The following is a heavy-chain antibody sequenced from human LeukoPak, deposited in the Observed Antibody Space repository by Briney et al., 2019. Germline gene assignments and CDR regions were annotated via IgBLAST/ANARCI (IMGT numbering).Heavy chain of an antibody. CDR1: GFTFSSYA. CDR2: ISYDGSNK. Sequence: PGGSLRLSCAASGFTFSSYAMHWVRQAPGKGLEGVAVISYDGSNKYYADSVKGRFTISRENSKNTLYLQMNSLRAEDTAVYYCAGGSGGYYRIDYWGQGTLVTVSS. V-gene: IGHV3-30*04. J-gene: IGHJ4*02. D-gene: IGHD3-10*01. CDR3: AGGSGGYYRIDY.